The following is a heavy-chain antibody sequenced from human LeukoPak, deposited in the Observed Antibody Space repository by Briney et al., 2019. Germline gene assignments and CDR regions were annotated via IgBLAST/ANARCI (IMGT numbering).Heavy chain of an antibody. CDR3: ARRHSSGWWAFDY. J-gene: IGHJ4*02. V-gene: IGHV1-46*01. CDR1: GYTFISYY. D-gene: IGHD6-19*01. Sequence: ASVKVSCKASGYTFISYYMHWVRQALGQGLEWMGIINPSGGSTSYAQKFQGRVTMTRDTSTSTVYMELSSVRSEDTAVYYCARRHSSGWWAFDYWGQGTLVTVSS. CDR2: INPSGGST.